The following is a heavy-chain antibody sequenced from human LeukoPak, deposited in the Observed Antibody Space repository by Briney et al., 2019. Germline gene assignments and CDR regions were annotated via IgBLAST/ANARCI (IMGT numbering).Heavy chain of an antibody. CDR3: ARDLTDFWSGYQATIYYHYYKDV. CDR1: GGTFSSYA. V-gene: IGHV1-69*13. Sequence: SVKVSCKASGGTFSSYAISWVRQAPGQGLEWMGGIIPIFGTANYAQKFQGRVTITADESTSTAYMELSSLRSEDTAVYYCARDLTDFWSGYQATIYYHYYKDVWGKGTTVTVSS. J-gene: IGHJ6*03. D-gene: IGHD3-3*01. CDR2: IIPIFGTA.